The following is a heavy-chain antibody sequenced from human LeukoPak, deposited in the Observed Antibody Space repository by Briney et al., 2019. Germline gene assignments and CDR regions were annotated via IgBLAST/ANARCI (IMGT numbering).Heavy chain of an antibody. CDR1: GGSISSSNW. D-gene: IGHD3-22*01. CDR2: IYHSGST. Sequence: PSETLSLTCAVSGGSISSSNWWSWVRQPPGKGLEWIGEIYHSGSTNYNPSLKSRVTISVDKSKNQFSLKLSSVTAADTAVYYCARRRGLSYYDSSGYYSLRKYYFDYWGQGTLVTVSS. CDR3: ARRRGLSYYDSSGYYSLRKYYFDY. V-gene: IGHV4-4*02. J-gene: IGHJ4*02.